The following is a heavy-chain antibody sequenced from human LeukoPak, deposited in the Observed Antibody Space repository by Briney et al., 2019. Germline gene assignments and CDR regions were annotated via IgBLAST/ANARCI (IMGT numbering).Heavy chain of an antibody. V-gene: IGHV4-59*08. CDR3: ARSSGWFFYFDY. CDR2: IYYSGST. D-gene: IGHD6-19*01. Sequence: PSETLSLTCTVSGGSISSYYWSWIRQPPGKGLEGIGYIYYSGSTSYNPPLKSRVTISLDTSKNQFSLKLNSVTAADTAVYYCARSSGWFFYFDYWGQGTLVPVSS. CDR1: GGSISSYY. J-gene: IGHJ4*02.